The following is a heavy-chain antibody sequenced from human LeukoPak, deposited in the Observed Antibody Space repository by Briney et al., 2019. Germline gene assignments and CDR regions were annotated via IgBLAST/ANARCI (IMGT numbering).Heavy chain of an antibody. CDR3: ARARTTVTPYLDY. D-gene: IGHD4-17*01. CDR1: GGSISSYY. CDR2: IYYSGST. J-gene: IGHJ4*02. V-gene: IGHV4-59*01. Sequence: PSETLSLTCTVSGGSISSYYWSWIRQPPGKGLEWIGYIYYSGSTNYNPSLKSRVTISVDASKNQFSLKLSSVTAADTAVYYCARARTTVTPYLDYWGQGTLVTVSP.